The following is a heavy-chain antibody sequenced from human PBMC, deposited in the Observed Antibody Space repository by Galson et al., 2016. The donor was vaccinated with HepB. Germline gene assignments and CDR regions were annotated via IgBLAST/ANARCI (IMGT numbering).Heavy chain of an antibody. J-gene: IGHJ6*03. V-gene: IGHV3-48*02. CDR3: ARDIRWYGDYMDV. Sequence: SLRLSCAASGFIFSTYSLNWVRQAPGKGLEWVSYISSSSSTVYYAESVKGRFTISRDNAKNSLYLQMNSLRDEDTAVYYCARDIRWYGDYMDVWSKGTTVTVSS. D-gene: IGHD6-13*01. CDR2: ISSSSSTV. CDR1: GFIFSTYS.